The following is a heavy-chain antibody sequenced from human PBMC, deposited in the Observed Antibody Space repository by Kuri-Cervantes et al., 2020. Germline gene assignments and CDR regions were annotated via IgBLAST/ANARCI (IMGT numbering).Heavy chain of an antibody. D-gene: IGHD3-10*01. CDR1: GGSISSSSYY. CDR2: IYYSGST. J-gene: IGHJ4*02. CDR3: ARGTMVRGVSVFDY. Sequence: SETLSLTCTVSGGSISSSSYYWGWIRQPPGKGLEWIGSIYYSGSTYYNPSLKSRVTISVDTSKNQFSLKLSSVTAADTAVYYCARGTMVRGVSVFDYWGQGTLVTVSS. V-gene: IGHV4-39*07.